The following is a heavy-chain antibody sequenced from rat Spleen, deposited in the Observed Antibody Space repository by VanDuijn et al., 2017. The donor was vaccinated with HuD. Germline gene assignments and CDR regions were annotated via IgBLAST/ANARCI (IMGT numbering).Heavy chain of an antibody. CDR2: ISSGGTT. Sequence: QVQLKESGPGLLQPSQTLSLTCTVSGFSLTSNGVSWVRQPPGKGLEWIAAISSGGTTYYSSALKSRLIISRDTSKSQVFLKMNSLQTEDTAIYFCTRGPPRDDGSYYYGYYFDYWGQGVMVTVSS. CDR1: GFSLTSNG. D-gene: IGHD1-12*02. J-gene: IGHJ2*01. CDR3: TRGPPRDDGSYYYGYYFDY. V-gene: IGHV2S12*01.